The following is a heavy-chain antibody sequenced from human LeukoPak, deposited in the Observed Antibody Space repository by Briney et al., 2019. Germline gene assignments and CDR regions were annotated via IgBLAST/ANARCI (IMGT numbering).Heavy chain of an antibody. CDR2: INPNSGGT. V-gene: IGHV1-2*02. Sequence: GASVKVSCKASGYTFTGYYMHWVRQAPGQGLEWMGWINPNSGGTNYAQKVQGRVTITRDTSISTAYMELSRLRSDDTAVYYCARFQYYYDSSGYRTVRYFDYWGQGTLVTVSS. D-gene: IGHD3-22*01. CDR1: GYTFTGYY. J-gene: IGHJ4*02. CDR3: ARFQYYYDSSGYRTVRYFDY.